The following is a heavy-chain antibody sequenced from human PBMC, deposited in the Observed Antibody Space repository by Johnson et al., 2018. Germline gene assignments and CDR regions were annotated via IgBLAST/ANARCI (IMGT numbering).Heavy chain of an antibody. V-gene: IGHV3-74*01. CDR2: ITSDGSTT. CDR3: ARPDNSGWRNVYDI. CDR1: GFIFSSYW. D-gene: IGHD5-12*01. J-gene: IGHJ3*02. Sequence: VQLQESGGGLVQPGGSLRLSCAASGFIFSSYWMHWVRQAPGKGLVSVSRITSDGSTTNYADSVEGRFTISRDNAKNTLYMQMNSQRADDTAVYYCARPDNSGWRNVYDIWGQGTMVTVSS.